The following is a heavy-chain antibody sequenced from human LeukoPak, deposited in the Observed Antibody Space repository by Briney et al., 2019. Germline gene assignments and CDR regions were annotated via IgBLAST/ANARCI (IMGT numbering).Heavy chain of an antibody. J-gene: IGHJ4*02. Sequence: SETLSLTCTVSGGSISSYYWSWIRQPPGKGLEWIGYIYYSGSTNYNPSLKSRVTISVDTSKNQFSLKLSSVTAADTAVYYCASAWLDSSGYYSPPEYWGQGTLVTVSS. CDR3: ASAWLDSSGYYSPPEY. CDR2: IYYSGST. D-gene: IGHD3-22*01. CDR1: GGSISSYY. V-gene: IGHV4-59*12.